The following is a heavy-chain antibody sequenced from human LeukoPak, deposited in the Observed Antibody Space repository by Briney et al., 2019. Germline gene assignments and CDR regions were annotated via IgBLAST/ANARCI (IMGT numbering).Heavy chain of an antibody. V-gene: IGHV3-15*01. CDR3: TTHILTGDFDY. J-gene: IGHJ4*02. Sequence: GGSLTLSCAASGFTFSGYSMNWVRQAPGKGLEWVGRVKGKADGGTTGYAAPVKGRFTISRDDSSNTMYLQMSSLETDDTAMYYCTTHILTGDFDYWGQGTLVTVSS. CDR2: VKGKADGGTT. CDR1: GFTFSGYS. D-gene: IGHD7-27*01.